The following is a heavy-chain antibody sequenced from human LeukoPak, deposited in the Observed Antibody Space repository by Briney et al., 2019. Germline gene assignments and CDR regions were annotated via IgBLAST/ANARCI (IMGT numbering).Heavy chain of an antibody. V-gene: IGHV4-4*07. J-gene: IGHJ4*02. CDR1: GGSISSYY. Sequence: SETLSLTCTVSGGSISSYYWSWIRQPAGKGLEWIGRIYTSGSTNYNPSLKSRVTISVDTSKNQFSLKLSSVTAADTAVYYCARGHGPADLVVVITSYYFDYWGQGTLVTVSS. CDR2: IYTSGST. D-gene: IGHD3-22*01. CDR3: ARGHGPADLVVVITSYYFDY.